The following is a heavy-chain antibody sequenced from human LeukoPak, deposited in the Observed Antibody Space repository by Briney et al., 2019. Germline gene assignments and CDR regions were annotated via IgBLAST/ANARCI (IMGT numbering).Heavy chain of an antibody. Sequence: GGSLRLSCAASGFTFSSYGMSWVRQAPGKGLEWVSAISGSGGSTYYADSVKGRFTISRDNSKNTLYLQMNSLRAEDTALYYCSKVQGSAYDILTGYPRGYFDYWGQGTLVTVSS. CDR1: GFTFSSYG. D-gene: IGHD3-9*01. CDR2: ISGSGGST. CDR3: SKVQGSAYDILTGYPRGYFDY. J-gene: IGHJ4*02. V-gene: IGHV3-23*01.